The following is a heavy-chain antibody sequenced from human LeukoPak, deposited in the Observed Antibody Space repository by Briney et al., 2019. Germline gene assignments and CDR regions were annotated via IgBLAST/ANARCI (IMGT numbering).Heavy chain of an antibody. CDR1: GYTFTSYD. CDR2: MNPNSGNT. J-gene: IGHJ4*02. D-gene: IGHD3-22*01. V-gene: IGHV1-8*01. Sequence: ASVKVSCKASGYTFTSYDINWVRQATGQGLEWMGWMNPNSGNTGYAQKFQGRVTMTRNTSISTAYMELSSLRSEDTAVYCYARGGQNYYDSSGYFDWGQGTLVTVSS. CDR3: ARGGQNYYDSSGYFD.